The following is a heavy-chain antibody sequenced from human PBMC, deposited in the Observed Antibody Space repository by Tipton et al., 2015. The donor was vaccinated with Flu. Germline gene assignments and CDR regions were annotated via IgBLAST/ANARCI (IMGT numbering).Heavy chain of an antibody. J-gene: IGHJ4*02. D-gene: IGHD6-19*01. CDR2: ITWNSDSK. CDR1: GFTFNEYA. CDR3: VKDPSPWGAVAGTYYFDY. V-gene: IGHV3-9*01. Sequence: VQLVQSGGGLVQPGRSLRLSCAASGFTFNEYAMHWVRLVPGKGLEWVSGITWNSDSKDYADSVKGRFTVSRDNAKNSLYLQMNSLRPEDSAFYYCVKDPSPWGAVAGTYYFDYWGQGTLVTVSS.